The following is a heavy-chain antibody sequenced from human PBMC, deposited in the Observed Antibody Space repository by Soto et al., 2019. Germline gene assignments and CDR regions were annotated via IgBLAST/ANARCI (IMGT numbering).Heavy chain of an antibody. J-gene: IGHJ3*02. V-gene: IGHV4-31*03. CDR3: AREEAGAFDI. Sequence: QVQLQESGPGLVKPSQTLSLTCTVSGVSMSSGGYYWTWIRQHPGKGLEWIGYTYYSGSTYYNPSLKSRHTISVDTSKNQFSLRLSSVTAADTAVYYCAREEAGAFDIWGQGTMVTVSS. CDR1: GVSMSSGGYY. CDR2: TYYSGST. D-gene: IGHD3-10*01.